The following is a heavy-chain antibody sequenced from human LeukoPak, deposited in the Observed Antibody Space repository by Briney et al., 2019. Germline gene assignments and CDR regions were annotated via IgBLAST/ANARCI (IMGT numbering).Heavy chain of an antibody. CDR3: AKEYTPSSPLGELDS. V-gene: IGHV3-30*02. Sequence: GGSLRLSYAVSGLNLNSYAMHWVRQAPGKGLEWVAVIRHDEANSFYADSVQGRFTISRDTSKKLLYLQMNSLRVEDTAVYYCAKEYTPSSPLGELDSWGQGTLVTVSS. CDR2: IRHDEANS. J-gene: IGHJ4*02. CDR1: GLNLNSYA. D-gene: IGHD6-6*01.